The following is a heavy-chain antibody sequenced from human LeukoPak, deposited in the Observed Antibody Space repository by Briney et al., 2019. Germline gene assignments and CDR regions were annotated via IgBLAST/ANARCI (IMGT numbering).Heavy chain of an antibody. CDR1: GGTFSSYA. CDR3: ATDLRGRDGYVEYYFDY. J-gene: IGHJ4*02. CDR2: IIPIFGTA. Sequence: GASVKVSCKASGGTFSSYAISWVRQAPGQGLEWMGGIIPIFGTANYAQKFQGRVTITADKSTSTAYMELSSLRSEDTAVYYCATDLRGRDGYVEYYFDYWGQGTLVTVSS. V-gene: IGHV1-69*06. D-gene: IGHD5-24*01.